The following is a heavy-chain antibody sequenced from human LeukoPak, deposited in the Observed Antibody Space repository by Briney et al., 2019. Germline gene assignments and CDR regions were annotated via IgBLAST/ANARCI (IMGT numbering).Heavy chain of an antibody. CDR2: LYSGSST. CDR1: GFTVSSNY. V-gene: IGHV3-66*01. CDR3: ARDRGGGHMDV. J-gene: IGHJ6*03. Sequence: GGSLRLSCAASGFTVSSNYMSWVRQAPGKGLEWVSVLYSGSSTYYADSVKGRFTISRDNSKNTVYLQMNSLRAGDTAVYYCARDRGGGHMDVWGKGTTVTISS. D-gene: IGHD2-15*01.